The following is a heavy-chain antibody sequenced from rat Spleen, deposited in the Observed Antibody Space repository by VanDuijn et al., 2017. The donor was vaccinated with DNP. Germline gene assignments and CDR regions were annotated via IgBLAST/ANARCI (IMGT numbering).Heavy chain of an antibody. V-gene: IGHV5-46*01. D-gene: IGHD1-1*01. CDR1: GFTFSGFP. J-gene: IGHJ4*01. CDR3: TRLNLLLQWYYALDA. Sequence: EVRLVESGGGLVQPGRSLKLSCAASGFTFSGFPMAWVRQAPTKGLEWVATITTSGGTTYYRDSVKGRFTISRENAKSTLYLQMNSLRSEDTATYYCTRLNLLLQWYYALDAWGQGTSVTVSS. CDR2: ITTSGGTT.